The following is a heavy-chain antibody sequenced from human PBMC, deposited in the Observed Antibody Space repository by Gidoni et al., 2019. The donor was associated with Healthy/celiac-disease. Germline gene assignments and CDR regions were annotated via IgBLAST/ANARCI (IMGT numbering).Heavy chain of an antibody. D-gene: IGHD2-2*02. V-gene: IGHV3-66*02. CDR3: AGHGLGYCSSTSCYRWEVYYYYGMDV. CDR2: IYSGGST. CDR1: GFTVSSNY. J-gene: IGHJ6*02. Sequence: EVQLVESGGGLVQPGGSLRLSCSASGFTVSSNYMSWVRQAPGKGLEWVSVIYSGGSTDYADSVKGRFTISRDNSKNTLYLQMNSLRAEDTAVYYCAGHGLGYCSSTSCYRWEVYYYYGMDVWGQGTTVTVSS.